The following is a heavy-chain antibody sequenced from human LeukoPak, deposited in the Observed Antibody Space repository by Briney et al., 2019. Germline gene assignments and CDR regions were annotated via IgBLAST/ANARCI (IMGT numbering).Heavy chain of an antibody. CDR3: ARGRKVVCSSASCPGWFDP. D-gene: IGHD6-13*01. Sequence: SETLSLTCGVSGGSFSDYYWTWIRQSPGKGLEWIGEINHTGYTNYNPSLKRRVTMSVDTSKNQVTLKLTSVTAADTAVYFCARGRKVVCSSASCPGWFDPWAQGTLVTVSS. V-gene: IGHV4-34*01. CDR1: GGSFSDYY. CDR2: INHTGYT. J-gene: IGHJ5*02.